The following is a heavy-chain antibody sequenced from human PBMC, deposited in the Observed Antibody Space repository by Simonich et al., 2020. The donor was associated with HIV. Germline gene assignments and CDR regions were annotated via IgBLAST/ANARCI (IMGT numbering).Heavy chain of an antibody. CDR2: IYSGGST. D-gene: IGHD6-6*01. CDR1: GFTVSSNY. CDR3: ARGRPYFDY. V-gene: IGHV3-53*04. J-gene: IGHJ4*02. Sequence: VQLVESGGGVVQPGRSLRLSCGASGFTVSSNYMSWVRQAPGKGLGWGSVIYSGGSTYYADSVKGRFTISRHKSKNTLYLQMNSLRAEDTAVYYCARGRPYFDYWGQGTLVTVSS.